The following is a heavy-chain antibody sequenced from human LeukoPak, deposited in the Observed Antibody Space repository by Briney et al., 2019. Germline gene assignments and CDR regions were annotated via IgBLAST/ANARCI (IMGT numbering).Heavy chain of an antibody. V-gene: IGHV4-30-4*07. CDR2: IYYSGST. CDR3: ARVKGYCSSTSCYGVLWFDP. J-gene: IGHJ5*02. D-gene: IGHD2-2*01. Sequence: KPSQTLSLTCAVSGGSISSGGYSWSWIRQPPGKGLEWIGYIYYSGSTYYNPSLKSRVTISVDTSKNQFSLKLSSVTAADTAVYYCARVKGYCSSTSCYGVLWFDPWGQGTLVTVSS. CDR1: GGSISSGGYS.